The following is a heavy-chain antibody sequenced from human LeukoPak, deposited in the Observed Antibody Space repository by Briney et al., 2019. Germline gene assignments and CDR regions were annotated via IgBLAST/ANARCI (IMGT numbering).Heavy chain of an antibody. V-gene: IGHV1-3*01. J-gene: IGHJ4*02. CDR2: INAGNGNT. CDR3: ARGRGAYYYDSSGPRYFDY. D-gene: IGHD3-22*01. CDR1: GYTFTSYA. Sequence: ASVKVSCKASGYTFTSYAMHWVRQAPGQRLEWMGWINAGNGNTNYAQKLQGRVTMTTDTSTSTAYMELRSLRSDDTAVYYCARGRGAYYYDSSGPRYFDYWGQGTLVTVSS.